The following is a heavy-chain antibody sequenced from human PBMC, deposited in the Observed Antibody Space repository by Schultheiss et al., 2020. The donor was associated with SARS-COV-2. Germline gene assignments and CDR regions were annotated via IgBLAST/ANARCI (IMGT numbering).Heavy chain of an antibody. CDR1: GFTFSSYA. J-gene: IGHJ4*02. CDR3: AKDFYYDSSGSLDY. V-gene: IGHV3-23*03. CDR2: IYSGGST. D-gene: IGHD3-22*01. Sequence: GGSLRLSCAASGFTFSSYAMHWVRQAPGKGLEWVSVIYSGGSTYYADSVKGRFTISRDNSKNTLYLQMNSLRAEDTAVYYCAKDFYYDSSGSLDYWGQGTLVTVSS.